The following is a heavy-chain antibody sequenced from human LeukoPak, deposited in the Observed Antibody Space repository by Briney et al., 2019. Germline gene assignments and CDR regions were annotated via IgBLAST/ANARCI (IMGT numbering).Heavy chain of an antibody. J-gene: IGHJ4*02. CDR2: ISGSGSST. Sequence: SGGSLRLSCAASGFTFSTYVMSWVRQAPGKGLEWVSTISGSGSSTYYADSVKGRFAISRDNSENRLFLLMNSLRAEDTAVYYCAKDDPSRSGSYYNAWKDWGQGTLVTVSS. CDR1: GFTFSTYV. D-gene: IGHD3-10*01. V-gene: IGHV3-23*01. CDR3: AKDDPSRSGSYYNAWKD.